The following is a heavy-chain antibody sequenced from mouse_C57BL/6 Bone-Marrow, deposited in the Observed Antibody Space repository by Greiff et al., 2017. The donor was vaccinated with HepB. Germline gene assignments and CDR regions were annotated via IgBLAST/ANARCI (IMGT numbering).Heavy chain of an antibody. Sequence: QVQLQQPGTELVKPGASVKLSCKASGYTFTSYWIHWVKQRPGQGLEWIGNINPRNGGTDYSEKFKSKATLTVDKSSSTAYMQLSSLSSEESAVYYCAIYDTTVNFDYWGQGTTLTVSS. J-gene: IGHJ2*01. CDR3: AIYDTTVNFDY. D-gene: IGHD1-1*01. V-gene: IGHV1-53*01. CDR1: GYTFTSYW. CDR2: INPRNGGT.